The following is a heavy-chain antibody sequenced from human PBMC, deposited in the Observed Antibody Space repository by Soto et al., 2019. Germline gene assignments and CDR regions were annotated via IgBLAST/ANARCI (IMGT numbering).Heavy chain of an antibody. Sequence: QVQLVQSGAEVKKPGASVKVSCKASGYTFTSYYMHWVRQAPGQGLEWMGIINPSGGSTSYAQKFQGRVTMTRDTSTSTVYMELSSLRSEDTAVYYCARDPLGYCSGGSCYSAWGAFYYWGQGTLVTVSS. V-gene: IGHV1-46*03. CDR1: GYTFTSYY. CDR2: INPSGGST. CDR3: ARDPLGYCSGGSCYSAWGAFYY. D-gene: IGHD2-15*01. J-gene: IGHJ4*02.